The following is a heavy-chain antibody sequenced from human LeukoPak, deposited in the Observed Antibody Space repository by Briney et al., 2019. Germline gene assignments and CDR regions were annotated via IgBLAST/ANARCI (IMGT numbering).Heavy chain of an antibody. Sequence: SETLSLTCTVSGGSISGDYWSWIRQSPGKGLEWIAYIHYSGSTSYNPSLKSRVTISVDTSKNEFSLKLSSVTAADTAVYYCARGYSSSWFDYWGQGTLVTVSS. D-gene: IGHD6-13*01. V-gene: IGHV4-59*01. CDR3: ARGYSSSWFDY. J-gene: IGHJ4*02. CDR2: IHYSGST. CDR1: GGSISGDY.